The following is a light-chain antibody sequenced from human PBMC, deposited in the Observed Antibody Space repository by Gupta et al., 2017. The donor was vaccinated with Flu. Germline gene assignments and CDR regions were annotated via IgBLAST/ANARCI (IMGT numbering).Light chain of an antibody. CDR3: QQFDNLPFS. CDR2: HAS. Sequence: PSPLSASVGDRVTITCQASQDITNKLNWYQLKPGKAPKLLIYHASSLQTGVPSRCSGSGSGTHFTFTISILHPEDLATYYCQQFDNLPFSFGPGTKVEI. CDR1: QDITNK. V-gene: IGKV1-33*01. J-gene: IGKJ3*01.